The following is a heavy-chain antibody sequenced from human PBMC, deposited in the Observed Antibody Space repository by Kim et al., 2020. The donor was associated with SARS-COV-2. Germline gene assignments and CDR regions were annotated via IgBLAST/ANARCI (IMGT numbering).Heavy chain of an antibody. V-gene: IGHV4-39*01. D-gene: IGHD3-16*01. J-gene: IGHJ5*02. CDR2: VYYSGST. Sequence: SETLSLTCTVYGGSISRSNSHWGRIRQPQGLGLVWIRSVYYSGSTFYNLYRKSRVTIAADTSKNQLSLKLTPVTAADMAVYSCVRLEMSLLAGGGWFVP. CDR1: GGSISRSNSH. CDR3: VRLEMSLLAGGGWFVP.